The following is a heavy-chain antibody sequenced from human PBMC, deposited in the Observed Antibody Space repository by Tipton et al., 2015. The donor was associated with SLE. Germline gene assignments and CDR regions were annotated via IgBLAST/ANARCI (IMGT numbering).Heavy chain of an antibody. CDR2: IYYGGST. J-gene: IGHJ6*02. V-gene: IGHV4-39*01. Sequence: TLSLTCTVSGGSIRISSYYWGWIRQPPGKGLEWIGSIYYGGSTYYNPSIKSRVTISVDRSKNQFSLKLSSVTAADTALYYCSRGVSHGMDVWGQGTTVTVSS. D-gene: IGHD3-10*01. CDR1: GGSIRISSYY. CDR3: SRGVSHGMDV.